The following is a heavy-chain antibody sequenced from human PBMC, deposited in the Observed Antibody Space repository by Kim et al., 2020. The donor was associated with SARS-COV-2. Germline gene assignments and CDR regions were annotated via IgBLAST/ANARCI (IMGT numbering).Heavy chain of an antibody. Sequence: ANYAQKFPGRVPITADESTSTAYMELSSLRSEDTAVYYCARKAMDDAFDIWGQGTMVTVSS. J-gene: IGHJ3*02. D-gene: IGHD5-18*01. CDR2: A. CDR3: ARKAMDDAFDI. V-gene: IGHV1-69*01.